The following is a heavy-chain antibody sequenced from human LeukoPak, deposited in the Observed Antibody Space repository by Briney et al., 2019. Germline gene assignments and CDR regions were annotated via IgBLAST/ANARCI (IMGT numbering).Heavy chain of an antibody. CDR2: ISSSSSYI. J-gene: IGHJ4*02. Sequence: GGSLRLSCAASGFTFSSYSMNWVRQAPGRGLEWVSSISSSSSYIYYADSVKGRFTISRDNAKNSLYLQMNSLRAEDTAVYYCARGSIAAAGRFAYWGQGTLVTVSS. CDR1: GFTFSSYS. D-gene: IGHD6-13*01. CDR3: ARGSIAAAGRFAY. V-gene: IGHV3-21*01.